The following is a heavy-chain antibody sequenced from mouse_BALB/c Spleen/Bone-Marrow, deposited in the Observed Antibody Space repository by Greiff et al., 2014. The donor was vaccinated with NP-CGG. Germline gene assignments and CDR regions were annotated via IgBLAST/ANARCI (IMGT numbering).Heavy chain of an antibody. Sequence: VKLVESGPELVRPGVSVKISCKGSGYTFTGYPMHWVKQSHAKSLEWIGVISIYSGNTNYNQNFKGKATMTVDKSSSTVYMELARLTSEDSAIYHCARGFLGYFDYWGQGTTHTVSS. V-gene: IGHV1S137*01. CDR2: ISIYSGNT. CDR1: GYTFTGYP. J-gene: IGHJ2*01. CDR3: ARGFLGYFDY.